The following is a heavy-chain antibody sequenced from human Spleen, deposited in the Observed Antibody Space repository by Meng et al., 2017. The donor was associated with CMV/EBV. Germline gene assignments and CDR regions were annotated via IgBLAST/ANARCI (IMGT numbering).Heavy chain of an antibody. CDR3: ERWAGPGGFDY. D-gene: IGHD2-8*02. V-gene: IGHV3-23*03. CDR1: RCTCKGHT. CDR2: SYDGSSGR. J-gene: IGHJ4*01. Sequence: CTASRCTCKGHTMGWGRQAEGKEIEWISLSYDGSSGRFYVDAEKDRFTFSRDDSENTVYLQLDSLRANDTAVYYCERWAGPGGFDYWGQGILVTVSS.